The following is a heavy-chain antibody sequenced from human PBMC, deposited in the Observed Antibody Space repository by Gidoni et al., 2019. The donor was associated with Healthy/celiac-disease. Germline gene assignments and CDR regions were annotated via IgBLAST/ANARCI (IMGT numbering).Heavy chain of an antibody. CDR1: GGSISSYY. J-gene: IGHJ6*02. V-gene: IGHV4-4*07. Sequence: PGLVKPSETLSLTCTVSGGSISSYYWSWIRQPAGKGLEWIGRIYTSGSTNYNPSLKSRVTMSVDTSKNQFSLKLSSVTAADTAVYYCARSTGYCSSTSCSYGMDVWGQGTTVTVSS. D-gene: IGHD2-2*01. CDR2: IYTSGST. CDR3: ARSTGYCSSTSCSYGMDV.